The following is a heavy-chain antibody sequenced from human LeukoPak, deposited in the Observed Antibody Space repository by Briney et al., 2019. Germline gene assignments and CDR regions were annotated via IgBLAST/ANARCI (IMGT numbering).Heavy chain of an antibody. CDR3: ATGSFGGLIGY. V-gene: IGHV1-69*13. J-gene: IGHJ4*02. Sequence: SVTVSCKASGGTFSSYAISWVRQAPGQGLEWMGGIIPIFGTANYAQKFQGRVTITADESTSTAYMELSSLRSEDTAVYYWATGSFGGLIGYWGQGTLVTVSS. CDR1: GGTFSSYA. CDR2: IIPIFGTA. D-gene: IGHD4-23*01.